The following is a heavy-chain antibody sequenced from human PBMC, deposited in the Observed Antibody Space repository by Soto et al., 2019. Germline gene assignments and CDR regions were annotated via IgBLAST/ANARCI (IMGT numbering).Heavy chain of an antibody. J-gene: IGHJ6*02. D-gene: IGHD3-10*01. CDR3: AGGTMVRGIWGYYYYGMDV. V-gene: IGHV1-18*01. CDR1: GYTFTSYG. CDR2: ISAYNGNT. Sequence: QVQLVQSGAEVKKPGASVKVSCKASGYTFTSYGISWVRQAPGQGLEWMGWISAYNGNTNYAQKLQGRVTMTTDTSTSTAYRELRSLRYDDTAVYYWAGGTMVRGIWGYYYYGMDVWGQGTTVTVSS.